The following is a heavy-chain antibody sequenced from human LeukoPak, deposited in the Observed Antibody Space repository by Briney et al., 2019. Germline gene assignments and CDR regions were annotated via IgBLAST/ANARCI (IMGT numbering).Heavy chain of an antibody. CDR1: GGSISNFY. D-gene: IGHD1-26*01. CDR2: IYYSGST. Sequence: PSETLSLTCTVSGGSISNFYWSWIRQPPGKGLEWIGHIYYSGSTYYNPSLKSRVTISVDTSKNQFSLKLSSVTAADTAVYYCARDLQEGGSAFDIWGQGTMVTVSS. J-gene: IGHJ3*02. CDR3: ARDLQEGGSAFDI. V-gene: IGHV4-59*12.